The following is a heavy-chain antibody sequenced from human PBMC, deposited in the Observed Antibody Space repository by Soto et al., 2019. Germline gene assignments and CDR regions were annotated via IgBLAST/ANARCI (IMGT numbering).Heavy chain of an antibody. V-gene: IGHV1-18*01. CDR2: ISAYNGNT. Sequence: QVQLVQSGSEVKKPGASVKVSCKASGYTFTNYGMSWVRRAPGQGLEWMGWISAYNGNTNHAQNFQGRVTMTTDTSTNTAYMELRSLRSDDTAVYYCARCYCSVGSCYSCWHFDLWGRGALVTVSS. CDR1: GYTFTNYG. CDR3: ARCYCSVGSCYSCWHFDL. D-gene: IGHD2-15*01. J-gene: IGHJ2*01.